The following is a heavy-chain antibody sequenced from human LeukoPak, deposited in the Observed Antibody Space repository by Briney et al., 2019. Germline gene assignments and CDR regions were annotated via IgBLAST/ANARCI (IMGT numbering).Heavy chain of an antibody. CDR2: IRYDGSNK. V-gene: IGHV3-30*02. Sequence: GGSLRLSCAASGFSFSNYGMHWVRQAPGEGLEWVAFIRYDGSNKYYADSVKGRFTISRDNSKNTLYLQMNSLRAEDTAVYYCAKPYFDEWGQGTLVTVSS. CDR1: GFSFSNYG. J-gene: IGHJ4*02. CDR3: AKPYFDE.